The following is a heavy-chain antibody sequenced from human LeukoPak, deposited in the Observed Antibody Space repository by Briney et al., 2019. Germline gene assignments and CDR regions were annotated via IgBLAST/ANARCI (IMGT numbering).Heavy chain of an antibody. J-gene: IGHJ4*02. CDR1: GYMFTSYG. D-gene: IGHD2-2*01. CDR3: ARSPAAMVGELNN. Sequence: ASVKVSCKASGYMFTSYGLSWVRQAPGQGLEWMGWISAYNGNTRYAQKFQGRVTMTTDTSTSTAYMELRSLRSDDTAVYYCARSPAAMVGELNNWGQGTLVTVSS. CDR2: ISAYNGNT. V-gene: IGHV1-18*01.